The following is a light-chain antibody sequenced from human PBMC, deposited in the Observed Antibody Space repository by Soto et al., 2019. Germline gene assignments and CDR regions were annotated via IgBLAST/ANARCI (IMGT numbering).Light chain of an antibody. V-gene: IGKV3-11*01. CDR3: QQRTNWPPEVT. J-gene: IGKJ4*01. CDR1: QSVSSH. CDR2: DAF. Sequence: EIVLTQSPATLSLSPGERATLSCRASQSVSSHLAWYQQKPGHAPRLLIYDAFNRATGIPARFSGSGSGTDFTLTISSLEPEDFAVYFCQQRTNWPPEVTFGGGTKVEIK.